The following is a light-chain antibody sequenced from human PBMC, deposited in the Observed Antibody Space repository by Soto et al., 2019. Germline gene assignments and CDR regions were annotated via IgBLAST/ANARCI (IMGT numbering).Light chain of an antibody. CDR1: HRVSGN. V-gene: IGKV3-15*01. J-gene: IGKJ3*01. CDR2: GAS. Sequence: DIVSTHAPATLSVSPGERATLSCRGSHRVSGNYLAWYQHKPGQAPRLLIYGASTRATGIPARFSGSGSGTEFTLTISRLEPEDFAVYYCQPRRNWPFTFGAGTKVDIK. CDR3: QPRRNWPFT.